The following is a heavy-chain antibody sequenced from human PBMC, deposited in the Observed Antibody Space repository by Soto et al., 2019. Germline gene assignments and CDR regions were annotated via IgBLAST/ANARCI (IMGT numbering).Heavy chain of an antibody. J-gene: IGHJ3*02. CDR3: SLETEYSSSTSGYVIYKI. CDR2: INPKIFNT. Sequence: GASVKVSCKASGYTFTSYDINLVRQATVQVLELIGWINPKIFNTCYAQKFQGRVTMAGNTWIIASCMEGSSVGSDWTGVYYCSLETEYSSSTSGYVIYKIWGQGKMVTVSS. V-gene: IGHV1-8*01. D-gene: IGHD2-2*01. CDR1: GYTFTSYD.